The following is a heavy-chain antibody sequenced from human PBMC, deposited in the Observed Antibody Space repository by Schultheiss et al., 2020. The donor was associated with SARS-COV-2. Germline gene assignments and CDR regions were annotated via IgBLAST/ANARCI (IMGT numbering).Heavy chain of an antibody. V-gene: IGHV3-11*06. CDR1: GFTFSNAW. J-gene: IGHJ6*04. CDR3: AREGNGDYDPLGV. D-gene: IGHD4-17*01. CDR2: ISSSSSYT. Sequence: GESLKISCAASGFTFSNAWMSWIRQAPGKGLEWVSYISSSSSYTNYADSVKGRFTISRDNAKNSLYLQMNSLRAEDTAVYYCAREGNGDYDPLGVWGKGTTVTVSS.